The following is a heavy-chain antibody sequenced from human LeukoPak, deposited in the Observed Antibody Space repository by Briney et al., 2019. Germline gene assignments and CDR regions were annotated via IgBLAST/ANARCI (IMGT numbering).Heavy chain of an antibody. Sequence: ASVKVSCKASGYTFTGYYMHWVRQAPGQGLEWMGWINPNSGGTNYAQKFQGRVTMTRDTPISTAYMELSRLRSDDTAVYYCARVKATMVRGVTAFDIWGQGTMVTVSS. CDR3: ARVKATMVRGVTAFDI. CDR1: GYTFTGYY. CDR2: INPNSGGT. D-gene: IGHD3-10*01. V-gene: IGHV1-2*02. J-gene: IGHJ3*02.